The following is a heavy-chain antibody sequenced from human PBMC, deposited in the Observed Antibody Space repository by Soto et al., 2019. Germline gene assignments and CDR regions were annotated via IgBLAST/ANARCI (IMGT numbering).Heavy chain of an antibody. CDR1: GGSISSYY. J-gene: IGHJ5*01. D-gene: IGHD3-10*02. V-gene: IGHV4-59*12. CDR3: TRDMLKQPLVGFQDNWFDP. Sequence: SETLSLTCTVSGGSISSYYWSWIRQPPGKGLEWIGYIYYSGSTNYNPSLKSRVTISVDTSKNQFSLKLSSVTAADTAVYYCTRDMLKQPLVGFQDNWFDPWGQGTLVT. CDR2: IYYSGST.